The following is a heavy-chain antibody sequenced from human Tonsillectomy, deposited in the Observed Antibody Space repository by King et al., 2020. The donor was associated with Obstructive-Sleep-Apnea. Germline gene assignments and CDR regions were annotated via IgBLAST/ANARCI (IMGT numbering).Heavy chain of an antibody. D-gene: IGHD3-10*01. J-gene: IGHJ4*02. V-gene: IGHV3-15*05. Sequence: VQLVESGGGLVEPGGSLRLSCAGSGFIFNDAWMTWVRQAPGKGLEWVGRIKSKTDGGTTDYAAPVKGRFTISRDDSKTTLYLQMNSLKIEDTAMYYCTTVKGGSGTGYWGQGTLVTVSS. CDR3: TTVKGGSGTGY. CDR2: IKSKTDGGTT. CDR1: GFIFNDAW.